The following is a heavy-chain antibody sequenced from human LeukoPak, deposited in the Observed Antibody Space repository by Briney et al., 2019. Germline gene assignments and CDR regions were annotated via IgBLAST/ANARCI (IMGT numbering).Heavy chain of an antibody. D-gene: IGHD6-13*01. CDR2: INPNSGGT. Sequence: ASVKVSCKASGYTFTGYYMHWVRQAPGQGLEWMGWINPNSGGTNYAQKFQGWVTMTRDTSISTAYMELSRLRSDDTAVYYCAAGLAAAGSSFDIWGQGTMVTVSS. CDR1: GYTFTGYY. CDR3: AAGLAAAGSSFDI. V-gene: IGHV1-2*04. J-gene: IGHJ3*02.